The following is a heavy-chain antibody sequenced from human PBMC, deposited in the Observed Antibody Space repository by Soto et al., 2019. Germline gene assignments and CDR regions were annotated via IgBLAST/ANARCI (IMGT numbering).Heavy chain of an antibody. CDR2: ISGSGGRS. V-gene: IGHV3-23*01. D-gene: IGHD3-16*01. Sequence: EVQLLDSGGGLVQPGGSLRLSCAASGFTFSKYAMTWVRQGPGKGLEWVSGISGSGGRSYYADSVKGRFTISRDNSNSTLYLQMSSLRAEDTAVYYCAKAYFVWSSEQPYYFDYWGQGNLVTVSS. J-gene: IGHJ4*02. CDR1: GFTFSKYA. CDR3: AKAYFVWSSEQPYYFDY.